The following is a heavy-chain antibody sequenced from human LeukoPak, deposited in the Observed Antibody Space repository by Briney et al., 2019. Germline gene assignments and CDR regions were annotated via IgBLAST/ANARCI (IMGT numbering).Heavy chain of an antibody. Sequence: SGGSLRLSCAASGFTFSSYWMSWVRQAPGKGLEWVANINQDGGEKYYVDSVRGRFTISRDNAKKSLYLQMNSLRAEDTAVYYCARDRYGYFAPDYWGQGTLVTVSS. CDR2: INQDGGEK. V-gene: IGHV3-7*01. J-gene: IGHJ4*02. CDR3: ARDRYGYFAPDY. D-gene: IGHD5-18*01. CDR1: GFTFSSYW.